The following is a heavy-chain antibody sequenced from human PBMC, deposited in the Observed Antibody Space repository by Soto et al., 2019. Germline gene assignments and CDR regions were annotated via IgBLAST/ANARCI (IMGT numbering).Heavy chain of an antibody. J-gene: IGHJ4*02. CDR3: AYRLYAGWLPGRYDDY. D-gene: IGHD1-26*01. V-gene: IGHV2-5*02. CDR1: GFSLSTSGAG. Sequence: QITLKVSGPTLLKPTQTLTLTCTLSGFSLSTSGAGVGSNRQPPPKALEWLAVVYWDDDKRYSPSLKSRLTIPKETSKNQVVLKMTNMDPVDTATYYCAYRLYAGWLPGRYDDYWGPGTRVSVSS. CDR2: VYWDDDK.